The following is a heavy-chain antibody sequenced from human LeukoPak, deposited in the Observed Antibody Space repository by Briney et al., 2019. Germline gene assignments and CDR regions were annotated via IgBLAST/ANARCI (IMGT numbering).Heavy chain of an antibody. J-gene: IGHJ6*02. D-gene: IGHD1-14*01. Sequence: GGSLRLSCAASGFTFSSYGMHWVRQAPGKGLEWVANIKQDGSEKYYVDSVKGRFTISRDNARNSLYLQMNTLRAEDTAVYYCARARNEDVWGQGTTVTVSS. CDR3: ARARNEDV. CDR2: IKQDGSEK. CDR1: GFTFSSYG. V-gene: IGHV3-7*01.